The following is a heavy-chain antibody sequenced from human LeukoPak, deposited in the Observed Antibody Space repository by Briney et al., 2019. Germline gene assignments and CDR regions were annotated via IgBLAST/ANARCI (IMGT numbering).Heavy chain of an antibody. CDR3: AKSPVRGTIWYYFHY. J-gene: IGHJ4*01. CDR1: GFTFSNYG. V-gene: IGHV3-30*18. Sequence: GGSLRLSCTASGFTFSNYGMHWVRQAPGKGLEWVAVISYDGVTAYYADSVKGRFTISRDNSKNTLYLQMNSLRAEDTAMYYCAKSPVRGTIWYYFHYWGHGSLVTVSS. D-gene: IGHD3-10*02. CDR2: ISYDGVTA.